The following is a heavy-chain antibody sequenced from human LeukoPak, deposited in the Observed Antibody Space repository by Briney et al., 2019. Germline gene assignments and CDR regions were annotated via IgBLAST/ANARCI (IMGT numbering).Heavy chain of an antibody. CDR1: GGSISSSNYY. CDR2: IYYSGIT. CDR3: ARLEYVWGSYRNIDY. V-gene: IGHV4-39*01. Sequence: SETLSLTCTVSGGSISSSNYYWGWIRQPPGKGLQWIGSIYYSGITYYNPSLKSRVTISADTSKNQFSLKLSSVTAADTAVYYCARLEYVWGSYRNIDYWGQGTLVTVSS. J-gene: IGHJ4*02. D-gene: IGHD3-16*02.